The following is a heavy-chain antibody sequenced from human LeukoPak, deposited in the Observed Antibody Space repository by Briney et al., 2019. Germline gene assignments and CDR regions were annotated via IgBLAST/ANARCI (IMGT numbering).Heavy chain of an antibody. CDR1: GYTFTGYY. Sequence: GASVKVSCKASGYTFTGYYMHWVRQAPGQGLEWMGWINPNSGGTNYAQKFQGRVTMTRDTSISTAYMELSRLRSDDTAVYYSARDRRVHDSSGYYYHWGQGTLVTVSS. CDR3: ARDRRVHDSSGYYYH. V-gene: IGHV1-2*02. D-gene: IGHD3-22*01. J-gene: IGHJ5*02. CDR2: INPNSGGT.